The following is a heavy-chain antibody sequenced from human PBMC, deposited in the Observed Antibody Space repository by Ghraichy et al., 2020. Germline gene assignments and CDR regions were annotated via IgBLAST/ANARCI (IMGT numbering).Heavy chain of an antibody. CDR1: GFTFSSYS. J-gene: IGHJ4*02. CDR3: ARDPPHNNQSKYRNTVAAAGTVSLNDY. D-gene: IGHD6-13*01. CDR2: ISSSSSYI. V-gene: IGHV3-21*01. Sequence: GGSLRLSCAASGFTFSSYSMNWVRQAPGKGLEWVSSISSSSSYIYYADSVKGRFTISRDNAKNSLYLQMNSLRAEDTAVYYCARDPPHNNQSKYRNTVAAAGTVSLNDYWGQGTLVTVSS.